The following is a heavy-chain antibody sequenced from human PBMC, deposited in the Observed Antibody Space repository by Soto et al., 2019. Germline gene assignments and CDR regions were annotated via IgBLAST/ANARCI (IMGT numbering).Heavy chain of an antibody. CDR3: AKELGSGKLYYYNAMDV. Sequence: QVQLVESGGGVVQPGTSLRLSCAASGFIFSRYGMHWVRQAPGKGLEWVAVISYDGSNKYYAESVKGRFIISRDKSENTLYPLMNSLRAEDTAVYYCAKELGSGKLYYYNAMDVRGQGTPGTVSS. D-gene: IGHD3-10*01. CDR1: GFIFSRYG. V-gene: IGHV3-30*18. CDR2: ISYDGSNK. J-gene: IGHJ6*01.